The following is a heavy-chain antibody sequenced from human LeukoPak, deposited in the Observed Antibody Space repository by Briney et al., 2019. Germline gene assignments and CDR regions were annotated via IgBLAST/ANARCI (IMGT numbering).Heavy chain of an antibody. Sequence: PSETLSLTCTVSGGSISSGGYYWSWIRQHPGKGLEWIGYIYYSGSTYYNPSLKSRVTISVDTSKNQFSLKLSSVTAADTAVYYCARGWQQLLPDYWGQGTLVTVSS. D-gene: IGHD6-13*01. CDR1: GGSISSGGYY. J-gene: IGHJ4*02. V-gene: IGHV4-31*03. CDR2: IYYSGST. CDR3: ARGWQQLLPDY.